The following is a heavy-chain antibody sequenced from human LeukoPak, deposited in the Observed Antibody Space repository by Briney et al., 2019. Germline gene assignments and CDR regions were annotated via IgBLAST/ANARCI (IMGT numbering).Heavy chain of an antibody. Sequence: SETLSLTCTVSGGSISSYYWSWIRQPPGKGLEWIGYIYYSGSTNYNPSLKSRVTISVDTSKNQFSLNLSSVTAADTAVYYCARDLLSTAGYFDYWGQGTLVAVSS. CDR1: GGSISSYY. D-gene: IGHD6-19*01. J-gene: IGHJ4*02. V-gene: IGHV4-59*01. CDR2: IYYSGST. CDR3: ARDLLSTAGYFDY.